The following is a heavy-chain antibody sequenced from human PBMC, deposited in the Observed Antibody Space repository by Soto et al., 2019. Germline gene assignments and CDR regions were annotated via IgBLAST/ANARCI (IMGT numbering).Heavy chain of an antibody. CDR1: GYTFSSYG. J-gene: IGHJ4*02. CDR3: ARWEWFLRSPFDN. V-gene: IGHV1-18*01. CDR2: ININTGST. Sequence: ASVKVSCKASGYTFSSYGMNWVRQAPGRGLEWMGWININTGSTEYGEKFKGRVAMTRDTPSNTVYLEVRSLRFDDTAVYFCARWEWFLRSPFDNWGQGTLVTVSA. D-gene: IGHD3-3*01.